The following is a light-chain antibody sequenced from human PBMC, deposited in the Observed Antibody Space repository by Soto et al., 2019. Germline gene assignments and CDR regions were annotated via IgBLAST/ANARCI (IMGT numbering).Light chain of an antibody. V-gene: IGKV3-20*01. CDR3: QQYGSSQWT. J-gene: IGKJ1*01. CDR2: GAS. CDR1: QSVSSSY. Sequence: ETVMTQSPDTLSVSPGEGATLSCSASQSVSSSYLAWYQQKPGQAPRLLIYGASSRATGIPDRFSGSGSGTDFTLTISRLEPEDFAVYYCQQYGSSQWTFGQGTKVDIK.